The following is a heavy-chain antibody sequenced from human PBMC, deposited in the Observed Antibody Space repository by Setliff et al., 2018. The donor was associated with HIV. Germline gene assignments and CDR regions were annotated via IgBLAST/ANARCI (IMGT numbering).Heavy chain of an antibody. Sequence: PSETLSLTCAVYGESFTDHFWTWIRQSPGKGLEWLGEINHSGSTNQNPSLKSRFTISVDTSKNQFSLKLSSVTAADTAVYYCASHRSVYYFDYWGQGTPVTVSS. V-gene: IGHV4-34*01. CDR1: GESFTDHF. J-gene: IGHJ4*02. CDR3: ASHRSVYYFDY. CDR2: INHSGST.